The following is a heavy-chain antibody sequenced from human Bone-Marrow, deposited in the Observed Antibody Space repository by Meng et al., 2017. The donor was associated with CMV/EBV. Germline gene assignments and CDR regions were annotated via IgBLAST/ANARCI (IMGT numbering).Heavy chain of an antibody. CDR2: ISSSGSTI. CDR3: ARDGFSPVWSGFYYYYGMDV. J-gene: IGHJ6*02. Sequence: GGSLRLSCTVSGGPISSSSYYWGWIRQPPGKGLEWVSYISSSGSTIYYADSVKGRFTISRDNVKNSLYLQMNSLRAEDTAVYYCARDGFSPVWSGFYYYYGMDVWGQGTTVTVSS. D-gene: IGHD3-3*01. V-gene: IGHV3-11*04. CDR1: GGPISSSSYY.